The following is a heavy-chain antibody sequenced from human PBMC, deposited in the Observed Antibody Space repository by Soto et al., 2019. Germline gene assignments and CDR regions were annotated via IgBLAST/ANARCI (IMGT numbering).Heavy chain of an antibody. CDR3: ARVGSSCHSGGCYYYYGLGV. Sequence: HVRLQESGPGLVKPSETLSLSCLVSGDSVGNGPYYWSWIRQSPGEGLEWIAYIYYSGSTNVNPSLESRVNISIDMSKNQFFLELRSVTAADAAVYFCARVGSSCHSGGCYYYYGLGVWGQGTTVAISS. CDR1: GDSVGNGPYY. V-gene: IGHV4-61*01. J-gene: IGHJ6*02. D-gene: IGHD1-26*01. CDR2: IYYSGST.